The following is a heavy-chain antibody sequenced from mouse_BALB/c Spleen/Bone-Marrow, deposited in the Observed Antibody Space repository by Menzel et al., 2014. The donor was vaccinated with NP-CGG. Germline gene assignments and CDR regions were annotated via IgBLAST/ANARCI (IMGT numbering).Heavy chain of an antibody. D-gene: IGHD1-1*01. V-gene: IGHV1S34*01. Sequence: LVKTGASVKISCKASDYSFNDXYXHWVKQTPGXSLEWIXXISXXXGATSYNQKFKGKATFTVDTSSSTADMQFSSLTAEDAAVYYCARSEDIYYSCSSYALDYWGQGTSVTVSS. CDR2: ISXXXGAT. CDR1: DYSFNDXY. J-gene: IGHJ4*01. CDR3: ARSEDIYYSCSSYALDY.